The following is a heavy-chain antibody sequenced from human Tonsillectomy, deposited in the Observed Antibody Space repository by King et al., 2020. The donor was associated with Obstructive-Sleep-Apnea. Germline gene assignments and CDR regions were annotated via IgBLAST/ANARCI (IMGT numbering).Heavy chain of an antibody. CDR1: GDSISSRSCY. D-gene: IGHD3-16*01. CDR3: VRDGAYVNDAFDM. CDR2: MYYSGTT. Sequence: QLQESGPGLVKPSETLSITCTVSGDSISSRSCYWGWIRQPPGKGLEWIGSMYYSGTTYYNPSLKSRVTISIDTSKNQFSLNLSSVTAADTAVFYCVRDGAYVNDAFDMWGQGTMVTVSS. J-gene: IGHJ3*02. V-gene: IGHV4-39*07.